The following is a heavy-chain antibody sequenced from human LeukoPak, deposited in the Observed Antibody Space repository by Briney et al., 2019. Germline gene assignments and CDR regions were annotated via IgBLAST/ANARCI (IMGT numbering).Heavy chain of an antibody. CDR1: GYTFTSYG. CDR2: ISAYNGNT. Sequence: GASVKVSCKASGYTFTSYGISWVRQAPGQGLEWMGWISAYNGNTNYAQKLQGRVTMTTDASTSTAYMELRSLRSDDAAVYYCATDEKSPLRAWGQGTLVTVSS. J-gene: IGHJ5*02. V-gene: IGHV1-18*01. CDR3: ATDEKSPLRA.